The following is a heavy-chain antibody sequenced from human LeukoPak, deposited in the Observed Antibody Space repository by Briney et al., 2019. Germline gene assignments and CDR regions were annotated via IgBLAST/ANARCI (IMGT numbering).Heavy chain of an antibody. D-gene: IGHD3-3*01. CDR3: ARVRGGVYYDFWSGYYTDAPGMVLDY. CDR2: INHSGST. CDR1: GGSFSGYY. J-gene: IGHJ4*02. Sequence: SETLSLTCAVYGGSFSGYYWSWLRQPPGKGLEWIGEINHSGSTNYNPSLKSRVTISVDTSKNQFSLKLSSVTAADTAVYYCARVRGGVYYDFWSGYYTDAPGMVLDYWGQGTLVTVSS. V-gene: IGHV4-34*01.